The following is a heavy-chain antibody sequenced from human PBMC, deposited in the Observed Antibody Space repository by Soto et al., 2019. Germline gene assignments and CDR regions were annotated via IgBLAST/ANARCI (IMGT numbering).Heavy chain of an antibody. D-gene: IGHD2-21*01. Sequence: QLQLQESGPGLVKPSETLSLTCTVSGGSISSSSYYWGWIRQPPGKGLEWIGSIYYSGSTYYNPSLKSRVTISVDTSKNQFSLKLSSVTAADTAVYNCARHTLVNQYYFDYWGQGTLVTVSS. J-gene: IGHJ4*02. CDR1: GGSISSSSYY. V-gene: IGHV4-39*01. CDR2: IYYSGST. CDR3: ARHTLVNQYYFDY.